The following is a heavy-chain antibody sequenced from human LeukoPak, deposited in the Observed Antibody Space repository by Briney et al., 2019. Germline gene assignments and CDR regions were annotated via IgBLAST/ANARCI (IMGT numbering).Heavy chain of an antibody. Sequence: SGPTLVKPTQTLTLTCTFSGFSLSTRGVGVGWIRQPPGKALEWLALIYWDDDKRYSPSLKSRLTITKDTSKNQVVLTMTNMDPVDTATYYCARHTDGPYYFDYWGQGTLVTVSS. CDR2: IYWDDDK. V-gene: IGHV2-5*02. CDR3: ARHTDGPYYFDY. CDR1: GFSLSTRGVG. J-gene: IGHJ4*02.